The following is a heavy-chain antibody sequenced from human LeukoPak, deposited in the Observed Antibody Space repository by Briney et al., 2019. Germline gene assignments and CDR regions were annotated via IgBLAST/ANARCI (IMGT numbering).Heavy chain of an antibody. CDR1: GGSISSYY. D-gene: IGHD6-19*01. V-gene: IGHV4-59*01. J-gene: IGHJ3*02. Sequence: PSETLSLTCTVSGGSISSYYWSWIRQPPGKGLEWIGYIYYSGSTNYNPSLKSRVTISVDTSKNQFSLKLSSVTAADTAVYYCARSYSSGWYGAFDIWGQGTMVTVSS. CDR3: ARSYSSGWYGAFDI. CDR2: IYYSGST.